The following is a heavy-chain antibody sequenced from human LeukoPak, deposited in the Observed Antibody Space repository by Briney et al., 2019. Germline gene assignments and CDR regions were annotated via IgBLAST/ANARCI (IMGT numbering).Heavy chain of an antibody. V-gene: IGHV3-30*02. J-gene: IGHJ4*02. CDR3: AKALYSDSSSSPDY. D-gene: IGHD6-6*01. Sequence: PGGSLRLSCAASGFTFSSYGMHWVRQAPGKGLEWVAFIRYDGSNKYYADSVKGRFTISRDNSKSTLYLQMNSLRAEDTAVYYCAKALYSDSSSSPDYWGQGTLVTVSS. CDR1: GFTFSSYG. CDR2: IRYDGSNK.